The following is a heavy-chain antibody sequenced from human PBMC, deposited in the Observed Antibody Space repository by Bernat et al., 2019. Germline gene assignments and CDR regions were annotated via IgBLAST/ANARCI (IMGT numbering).Heavy chain of an antibody. CDR2: ISYDGSNK. Sequence: QVQLVESGGGVVQPGRSLRLSCAASGFTFSSYAMHWVRQAPGKGLEWVAVISYDGSNKYYEDSVKGRFTISRDNSKNTLYLQMNSLRAEDTAVYYCARDFLRERWLHRLDYWGQGTLVTVSS. V-gene: IGHV3-30-3*01. J-gene: IGHJ4*02. D-gene: IGHD5-24*01. CDR1: GFTFSSYA. CDR3: ARDFLRERWLHRLDY.